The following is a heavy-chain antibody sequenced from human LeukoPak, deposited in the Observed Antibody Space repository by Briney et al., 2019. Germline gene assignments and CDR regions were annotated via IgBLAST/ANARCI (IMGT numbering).Heavy chain of an antibody. D-gene: IGHD6-13*01. CDR1: GFTFSRYE. CDR3: ARERTLYSSSWYDY. CDR2: ISSSGSTI. V-gene: IGHV3-48*03. J-gene: IGHJ4*02. Sequence: PGGSLRLSCAASGFTFSRYEMNWVRQAPGKGLEWVLYISSSGSTIYYADSVKGRFTISRDNAKNSLYLQMNSPRAEDTAVYYCARERTLYSSSWYDYWGQGTLVTVSS.